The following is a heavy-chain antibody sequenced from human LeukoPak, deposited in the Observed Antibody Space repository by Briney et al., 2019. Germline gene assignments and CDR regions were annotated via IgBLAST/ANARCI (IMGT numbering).Heavy chain of an antibody. J-gene: IGHJ5*02. Sequence: EASVKVSCKTSGYTFTNHDINWVRQAAGQGLEWMGWMNPNSGNTGYARKFQGRVTFTRDNSISTAYMEVSSLRSDDTAVYYCARDVRHRYCSSSSCYWGWLDPWGQGTLVTVSS. CDR2: MNPNSGNT. CDR1: GYTFTNHD. D-gene: IGHD2-2*01. CDR3: ARDVRHRYCSSSSCYWGWLDP. V-gene: IGHV1-8*01.